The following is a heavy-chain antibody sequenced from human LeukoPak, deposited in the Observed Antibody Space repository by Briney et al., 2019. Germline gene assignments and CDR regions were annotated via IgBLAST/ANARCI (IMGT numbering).Heavy chain of an antibody. CDR3: AKDRYGDYPTPFDY. CDR2: IRGSGGST. CDR1: GFTFSSYA. V-gene: IGHV3-23*01. J-gene: IGHJ4*02. D-gene: IGHD4-17*01. Sequence: GGSLRLSCAASGFTFSSYAMSWVSQAPGEGLEWVSAIRGSGGSTYYADSVKGRFTISRDNSKNTLYLQMNSLRAEDTAVYYCAKDRYGDYPTPFDYWGQGTLVTVSS.